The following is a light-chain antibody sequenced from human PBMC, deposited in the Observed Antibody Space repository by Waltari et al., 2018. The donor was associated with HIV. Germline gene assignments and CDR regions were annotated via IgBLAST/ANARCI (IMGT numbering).Light chain of an antibody. CDR3: QQSYSTPLT. J-gene: IGKJ3*01. V-gene: IGKV4-1*01. Sequence: DIVLTQSPESLPVSLGEGASISRKSSQTLFYSPDNKNHLAWYQQKAGQSPKLLFSWASVRQPGVPDRFSGSGSGTNFTLTIASLQAEDVATYYCQQSYSTPLTFGPGTTVHI. CDR2: WAS. CDR1: QTLFYSPDNKNH.